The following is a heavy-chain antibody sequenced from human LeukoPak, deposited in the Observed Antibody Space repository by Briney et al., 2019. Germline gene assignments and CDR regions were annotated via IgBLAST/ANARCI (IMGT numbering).Heavy chain of an antibody. V-gene: IGHV4-61*02. Sequence: PSQTLSLTCTVSGGSISSSSYYWSWIRQPAGKGLEWIGRIYTSGSTNYNPSLKSRVTISVNTSKNQFSLKLSSVTAADTAVYYCARVEDYGDFADYWGQGTLVTVSS. D-gene: IGHD4-17*01. CDR2: IYTSGST. J-gene: IGHJ4*02. CDR1: GGSISSSSYY. CDR3: ARVEDYGDFADY.